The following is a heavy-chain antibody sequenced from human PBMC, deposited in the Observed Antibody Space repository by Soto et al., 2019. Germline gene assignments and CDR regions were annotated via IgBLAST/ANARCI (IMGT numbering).Heavy chain of an antibody. CDR3: AKSPLGIYDFWSGYYTGSYYGMDV. D-gene: IGHD3-3*01. CDR1: GFTFSDHA. V-gene: IGHV3-23*01. Sequence: GGSLRLSCAASGFTFSDHAMSWVRQAPGKGLEWVSGISGSGRSTYYADSVKGRFTISRGNSKNTLFLQMNGLRVEDTAIYYCAKSPLGIYDFWSGYYTGSYYGMDVWGQGTTVTVSS. CDR2: ISGSGRST. J-gene: IGHJ6*02.